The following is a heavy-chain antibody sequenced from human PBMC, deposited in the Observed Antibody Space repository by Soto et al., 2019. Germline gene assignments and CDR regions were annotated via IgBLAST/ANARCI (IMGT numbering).Heavy chain of an antibody. CDR1: GFTFSIYW. CDR2: IKEDGSTK. Sequence: EVQLVESGGGLVQPGGPLRLSCVGSGFTFSIYWMAWVRQAPGKGLEWVANIKEDGSTKFYADSVKGRFTISRANAKNSLFWEMKSLRAEDTAVYYCATSAAAAAWDWGQGTLVTVSS. D-gene: IGHD6-13*01. J-gene: IGHJ4*02. CDR3: ATSAAAAAWD. V-gene: IGHV3-7*01.